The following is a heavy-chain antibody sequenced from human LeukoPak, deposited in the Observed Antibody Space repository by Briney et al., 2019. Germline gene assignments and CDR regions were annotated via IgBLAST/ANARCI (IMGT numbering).Heavy chain of an antibody. Sequence: GGSLRLSCEVSGFTFSSFAMSWVRQAPGKGLEWVSGISASGGTTNYADSVKGRLTISRDNSQNTLYLQMNSLRAEDTAVYYCAKRTPYSGGSYYFDYWGQGTLVTVSS. CDR1: GFTFSSFA. D-gene: IGHD2-15*01. J-gene: IGHJ4*02. CDR3: AKRTPYSGGSYYFDY. V-gene: IGHV3-23*01. CDR2: ISASGGTT.